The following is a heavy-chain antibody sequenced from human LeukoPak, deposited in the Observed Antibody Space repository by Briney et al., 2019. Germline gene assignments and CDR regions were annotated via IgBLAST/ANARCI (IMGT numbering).Heavy chain of an antibody. CDR3: AGCLDISGYPLGY. J-gene: IGHJ4*02. D-gene: IGHD3-22*01. Sequence: SETLSLTCAVSGGSISSSTYYWGWFRQPPGKGLEWIGSMYYSGNTYYNPSLKSRVTVSADASKNQFSLKLSSVIAADTAVYFCAGCLDISGYPLGYWGRGTLVAVSS. CDR2: MYYSGNT. CDR1: GGSISSSTYY. V-gene: IGHV4-39*01.